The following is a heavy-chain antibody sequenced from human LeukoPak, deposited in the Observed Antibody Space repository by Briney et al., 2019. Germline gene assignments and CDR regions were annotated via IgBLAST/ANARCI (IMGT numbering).Heavy chain of an antibody. V-gene: IGHV1-18*04. Sequence: GAAVKVSFKSSGYTFTSYGISWVRQAPGQGLEWMGWISAYNGNTNYAQKLQGRVTMTTDTSTSTAYMELRSLRSDDTAVYYCARVGTGDIVVVPALDYWGQGTLVTVSS. CDR2: ISAYNGNT. CDR3: ARVGTGDIVVVPALDY. J-gene: IGHJ4*02. CDR1: GYTFTSYG. D-gene: IGHD2-2*01.